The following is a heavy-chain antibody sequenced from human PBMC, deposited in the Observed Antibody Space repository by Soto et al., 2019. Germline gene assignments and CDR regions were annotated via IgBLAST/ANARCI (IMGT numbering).Heavy chain of an antibody. Sequence: QVQLQESGPGLVKPSGTLSLTCAVSGGSISSSNWWSWVRQPPGKGLEWIGEIYHSGSTNYNPSLQRRVTISVDKSKNQFALKRSSVTAADTAVYYGARAAMGGSSWPFDYWGQGTLVTVSS. V-gene: IGHV4-4*02. CDR3: ARAAMGGSSWPFDY. D-gene: IGHD6-13*01. CDR2: IYHSGST. J-gene: IGHJ4*02. CDR1: GGSISSSNW.